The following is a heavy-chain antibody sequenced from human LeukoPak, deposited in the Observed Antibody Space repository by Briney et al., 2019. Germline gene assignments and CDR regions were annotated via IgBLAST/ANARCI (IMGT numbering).Heavy chain of an antibody. J-gene: IGHJ4*02. CDR3: EREVHAPVTDFDY. V-gene: IGHV3-7*01. D-gene: IGHD2-21*02. CDR1: GFTFSMHW. Sequence: GVSLRLSCASSGFTFSMHWMSWARHAPGKGLEGVTNKKEEGSEKYYVDSMKGRFTNSRDNPRNSLYLQMNSLRAEDTAVYYCEREVHAPVTDFDYWGQGSLVTVSS. CDR2: KKEEGSEK.